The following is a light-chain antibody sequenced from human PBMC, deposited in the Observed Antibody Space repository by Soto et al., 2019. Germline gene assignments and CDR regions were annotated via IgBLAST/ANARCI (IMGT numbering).Light chain of an antibody. CDR3: GSYAGSSAV. Sequence: QAVVTQPPSASGSPGQSVTISCTGTSSDIGYNYVSWYQQHPGKAPKMMIFEVSKRPSGVPDRFSGSKSGNTASLTVSGLQAEDEADYYCGSYAGSSAVFGTGTKVTVL. J-gene: IGLJ1*01. V-gene: IGLV2-8*01. CDR1: SSDIGYNY. CDR2: EVS.